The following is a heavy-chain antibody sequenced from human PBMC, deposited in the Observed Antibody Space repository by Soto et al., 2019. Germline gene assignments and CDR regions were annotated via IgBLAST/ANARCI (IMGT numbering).Heavy chain of an antibody. J-gene: IGHJ4*02. CDR2: IKQDGSEK. V-gene: IGHV3-7*01. Sequence: SLRLSCAASGFTFSSYWMSWVRQAPGKGLEWVANIKQDGSEKYYVDSVKGRFTISRDNAKNSLYLQMNSLRAEDTAVYYCARDRSVGGYCSGGSCQLEFDYRGQGTLVTVSS. CDR3: ARDRSVGGYCSGGSCQLEFDY. CDR1: GFTFSSYW. D-gene: IGHD2-15*01.